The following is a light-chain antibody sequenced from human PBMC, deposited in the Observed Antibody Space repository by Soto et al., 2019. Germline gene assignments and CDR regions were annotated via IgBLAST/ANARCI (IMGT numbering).Light chain of an antibody. Sequence: QSAPTQPASRSGAPGQSVTLSCTGNNKDVGAYNFFSWNQQQPGKAPKLMIYNVYDRPSGISYRFSGSKSGNTASLTISGLQGEDEADYYCSAYTVSRTYVFGTGTKVTVL. CDR2: NVY. CDR1: NKDVGAYNF. V-gene: IGLV2-14*03. CDR3: SAYTVSRTYV. J-gene: IGLJ1*01.